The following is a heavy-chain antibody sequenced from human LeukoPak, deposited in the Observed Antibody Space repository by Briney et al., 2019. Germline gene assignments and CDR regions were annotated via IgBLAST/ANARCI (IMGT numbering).Heavy chain of an antibody. D-gene: IGHD6-19*01. CDR3: VIDPPDSGWAFWS. CDR1: GFDFRMHA. CDR2: IWRGGNYK. V-gene: IGHV3-33*01. Sequence: HAGGSLRLSCSASGFDFRMHAMHWVRQAPGKGLVWVAMIWRGGNYKFYVDSVQGRCAISRDDSSNMLYLHMDSLRADDTGVYYCVIDPPDSGWAFWSWGQGAQVSVSS. J-gene: IGHJ5*02.